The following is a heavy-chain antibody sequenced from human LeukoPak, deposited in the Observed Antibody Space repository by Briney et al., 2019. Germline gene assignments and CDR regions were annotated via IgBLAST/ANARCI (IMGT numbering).Heavy chain of an antibody. D-gene: IGHD5-18*01. CDR2: ISSSGSTI. J-gene: IGHJ6*02. CDR1: GFTFSSYE. CDR3: ARELQLWSLGYYYYGMDV. V-gene: IGHV3-48*03. Sequence: GGSLRLSYAASGFTFSSYEMNWVRQAPGKGLEWVSYISSSGSTIYYADSVKGRFTISRDNAKNSLYLQMNSLRAEDTAVYYCARELQLWSLGYYYYGMDVWGQGTTVTVSS.